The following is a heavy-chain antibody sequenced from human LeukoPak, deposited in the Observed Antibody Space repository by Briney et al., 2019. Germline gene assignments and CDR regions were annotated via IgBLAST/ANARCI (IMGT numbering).Heavy chain of an antibody. CDR3: ARDPSGSGWSLNY. CDR2: IWYDGSND. Sequence: GGSLRPSCAASGFTFSGYPIHWVRQAPGKGLEWVAFIWYDGSNDHYADSVKGRFTISRDNSKNTVCLQMNSLRVEDTAVYYCARDPSGSGWSLNYWGQGTLVTVSS. D-gene: IGHD6-19*01. CDR1: GFTFSGYP. J-gene: IGHJ4*02. V-gene: IGHV3-33*01.